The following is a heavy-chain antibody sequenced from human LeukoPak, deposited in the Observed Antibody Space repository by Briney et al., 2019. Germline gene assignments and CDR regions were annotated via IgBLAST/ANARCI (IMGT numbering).Heavy chain of an antibody. Sequence: SETLSLTCAVSGGSISSSNWWSWVRQPPGKGLEWIGEIYHSGSTNYNPSLKSRVTISVDKSKNQFSLKLSSVTAADTAVYYCARGFRGSSGYYGYWGQGTLVTVSS. V-gene: IGHV4-4*02. CDR2: IYHSGST. CDR1: GGSISSSNW. CDR3: ARGFRGSSGYYGY. J-gene: IGHJ4*02. D-gene: IGHD3-22*01.